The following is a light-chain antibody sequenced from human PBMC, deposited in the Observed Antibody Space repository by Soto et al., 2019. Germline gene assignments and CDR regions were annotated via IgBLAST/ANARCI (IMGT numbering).Light chain of an antibody. CDR2: AAT. J-gene: IGKJ1*01. V-gene: IGKV1-9*01. CDR1: RAINRY. CDR3: QQLNSYE. Sequence: QLTQSPASLSASIGDRFIITCRATRAINRYLAWYQQKPRAAPKLLMYAATTLQRGVPSRFSGAASGTEFTLTITSLQSDDFAAYYCQQLNSYEFGQGTKVDIK.